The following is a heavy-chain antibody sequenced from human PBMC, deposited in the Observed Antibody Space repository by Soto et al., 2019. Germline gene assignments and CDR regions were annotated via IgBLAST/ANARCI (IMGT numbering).Heavy chain of an antibody. CDR2: TYYRSKWYN. CDR3: ARDQSSSWYWWFDP. CDR1: GDSVSSNSDA. V-gene: IGHV6-1*01. D-gene: IGHD6-13*01. J-gene: IGHJ5*02. Sequence: SQTLSLTCAISGDSVSSNSDAWNWIRQSPSRGLEWLGRTYYRSKWYNDYAVSVKSRITINPDTTKNQFSLQLNSVTPEDTAVYYCARDQSSSWYWWFDPWGQGTLVTVSS.